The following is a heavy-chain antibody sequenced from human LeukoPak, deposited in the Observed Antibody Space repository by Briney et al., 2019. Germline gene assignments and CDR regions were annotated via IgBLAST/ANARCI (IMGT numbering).Heavy chain of an antibody. V-gene: IGHV3-64*04. CDR2: ISGDGGIT. J-gene: IGHJ4*02. D-gene: IGHD5-24*01. CDR3: AKDRGWLTFDY. Sequence: QPGGSLRLSCLASGFIFSTYAMHWVRQAPGRRLEYVSTISGDGGITSYADSVKGRFTISRDNSKNTLYLQMNSLRAEDTAVYYCAKDRGWLTFDYWGQGTLVSVSS. CDR1: GFIFSTYA.